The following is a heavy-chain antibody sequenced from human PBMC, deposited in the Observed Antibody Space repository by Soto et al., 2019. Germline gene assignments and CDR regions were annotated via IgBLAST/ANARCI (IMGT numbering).Heavy chain of an antibody. Sequence: EVQLVESGGGLVQPGGSLRLSCAASGFTFSSYWMHWVRQAPGKGLVWVSRISSDGSSRTYADSVKGRFTISRDNAKNTLYLQMNSLRVEDTAVYYCARLVGYCSGSSCNDYWGQGTLVTVSS. CDR2: ISSDGSSR. V-gene: IGHV3-74*01. CDR1: GFTFSSYW. CDR3: ARLVGYCSGSSCNDY. J-gene: IGHJ4*02. D-gene: IGHD2-15*01.